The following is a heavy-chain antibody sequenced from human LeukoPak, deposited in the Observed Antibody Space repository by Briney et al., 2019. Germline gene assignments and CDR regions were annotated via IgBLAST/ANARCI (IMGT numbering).Heavy chain of an antibody. J-gene: IGHJ4*02. CDR3: ARVSDTVTTDY. V-gene: IGHV1-2*06. Sequence: ASVKVSCKASGYTFTGYYMHWVRQAPGQGLEWMGRINPNSGGTNYAQKFQGRVTMTRDTSVSTAYMELSRLRSDDTAVYYCARVSDTVTTDYWGQRTLVTVSS. CDR2: INPNSGGT. CDR1: GYTFTGYY. D-gene: IGHD4-17*01.